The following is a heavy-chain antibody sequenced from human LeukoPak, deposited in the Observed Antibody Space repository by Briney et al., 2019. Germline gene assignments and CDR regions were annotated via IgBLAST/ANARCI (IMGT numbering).Heavy chain of an antibody. V-gene: IGHV1-8*01. CDR3: ARGIAAAGYYYYYYMDV. CDR2: MSPNSGNT. D-gene: IGHD6-13*01. CDR1: GYTFTSYD. Sequence: GASVKVSCKASGYTFTSYDINWVRQASGQGLECMGWMSPNSGNTGYAQKFQGRVTITRNTSISTAYMELSSLRSEDTAVYYCARGIAAAGYYYYYYMDVWGKGTTVTVSS. J-gene: IGHJ6*03.